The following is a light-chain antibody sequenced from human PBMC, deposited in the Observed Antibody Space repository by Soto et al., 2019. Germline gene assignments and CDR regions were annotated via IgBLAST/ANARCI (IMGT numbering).Light chain of an antibody. CDR1: QTISTL. J-gene: IGKJ2*01. Sequence: IQMTQSPSTLSASVGDRVTITCQASQTISTLLAWYQHRPGKAPNLLIYDASSLGSGVPSRVSGSGSGTEFTLTISSLQPDDYATYYCQQYSSLVTFGQGTKLEI. CDR3: QQYSSLVT. V-gene: IGKV1-5*01. CDR2: DAS.